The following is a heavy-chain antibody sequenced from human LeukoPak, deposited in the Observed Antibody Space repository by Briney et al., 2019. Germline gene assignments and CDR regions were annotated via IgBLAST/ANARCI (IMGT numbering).Heavy chain of an antibody. V-gene: IGHV4-39*01. CDR3: ARVGRVDWGEVCSGGSCQTHSSYYFDY. Sequence: PSETLSLTCTVSGGSISSSSYYWGWIRQPPGKGLEWIVSIYYSGSTYYNPSLKSRVTISLDTSKNQFSLKLSSVTAADTAVYYCARVGRVDWGEVCSGGSCQTHSSYYFDYWGQGTLVTVSS. CDR1: GGSISSSSYY. D-gene: IGHD2-15*01. CDR2: IYYSGST. J-gene: IGHJ4*02.